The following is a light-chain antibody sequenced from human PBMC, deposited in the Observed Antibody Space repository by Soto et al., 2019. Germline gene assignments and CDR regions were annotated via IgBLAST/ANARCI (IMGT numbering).Light chain of an antibody. CDR3: LQHNTYPLS. V-gene: IGKV1-17*03. CDR1: QGISHY. Sequence: DIQITRSPCAMFSCVLDVVTITCRASQGISHYLAWFQQRPGQVPKRLIYGASTLHSGVPSRFSGSGSGTEFTLTVSSLQPQDFGTYYCLQHNTYPLSFGGGTKVDI. J-gene: IGKJ4*01. CDR2: GAS.